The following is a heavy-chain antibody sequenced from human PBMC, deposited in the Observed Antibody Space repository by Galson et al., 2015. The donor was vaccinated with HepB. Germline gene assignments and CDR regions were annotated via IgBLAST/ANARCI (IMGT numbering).Heavy chain of an antibody. Sequence: SLRLSCAASGFTFSNYSMNWVRQAPGKGLEWISSITSTSSYIYYADSVKGRFTISRDNAKNSLYLQMNSLRAEDTAVYYCARDFLAVAGNWGQGTLVTVSS. CDR1: GFTFSNYS. D-gene: IGHD6-19*01. CDR2: ITSTSSYI. J-gene: IGHJ4*02. CDR3: ARDFLAVAGN. V-gene: IGHV3-21*01.